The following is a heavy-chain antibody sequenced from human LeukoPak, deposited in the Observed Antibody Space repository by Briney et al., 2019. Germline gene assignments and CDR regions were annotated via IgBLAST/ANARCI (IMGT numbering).Heavy chain of an antibody. CDR3: ARVPGPNWFDP. Sequence: SETLSLTCTVSGYSISSGYYWGWIRPPPGKGLEWIGSIYHSGSTYYNATLKSRVTISAGTSKNQISLNLRSVTAADTAVYYCARVPGPNWFDPWGQGTLVIVSS. J-gene: IGHJ5*02. V-gene: IGHV4-38-2*02. CDR2: IYHSGST. CDR1: GYSISSGYY.